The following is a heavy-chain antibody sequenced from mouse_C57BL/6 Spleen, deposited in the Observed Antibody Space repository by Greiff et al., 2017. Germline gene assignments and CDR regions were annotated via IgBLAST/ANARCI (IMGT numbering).Heavy chain of an antibody. J-gene: IGHJ3*01. CDR1: GFSLTSYG. D-gene: IGHD2-4*01. CDR3: ATFYYDYDGTFAY. CDR2: IWGVGST. Sequence: VHLVESGPGLVAPSQSLSITCTVSGFSLTSYGVDWVRQSPGKGLEWLGVIWGVGSTNYNSALKSRLSISKDNSKSQVFLKMNSLQTDDTAMYYCATFYYDYDGTFAYWGQGTLVTVSA. V-gene: IGHV2-6*01.